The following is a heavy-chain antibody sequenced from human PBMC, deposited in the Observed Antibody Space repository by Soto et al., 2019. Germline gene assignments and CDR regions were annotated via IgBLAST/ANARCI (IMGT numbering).Heavy chain of an antibody. CDR2: INHSGSS. Sequence: SETLSLTCTVSGGSISSYYWSWIRQPPGKGLEWIGEINHSGSSNYNPSLKSRFTISVDTSKNQFSLKLSSVTAADTAVYYCARARGYCSDGSCRFFDYWGQETLVTVSS. CDR1: GGSISSYY. V-gene: IGHV4-34*01. D-gene: IGHD2-15*01. J-gene: IGHJ4*02. CDR3: ARARGYCSDGSCRFFDY.